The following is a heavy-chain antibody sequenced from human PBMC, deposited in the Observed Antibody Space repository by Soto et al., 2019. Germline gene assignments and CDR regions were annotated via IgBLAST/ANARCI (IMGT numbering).Heavy chain of an antibody. CDR1: GGSISSYY. J-gene: IGHJ4*02. D-gene: IGHD1-26*01. CDR2: IYYSGST. CDR3: ARRWGPTFDF. V-gene: IGHV4-59*01. Sequence: SETLSLTCTVSGGSISSYYWSWIRQPPGKGLEWIGYIYYSGSTNYNPSLKSRVTISVDTSKNQFSLKLSAVTAADTAVYYCARRWGPTFDFWGQGTLVTVSS.